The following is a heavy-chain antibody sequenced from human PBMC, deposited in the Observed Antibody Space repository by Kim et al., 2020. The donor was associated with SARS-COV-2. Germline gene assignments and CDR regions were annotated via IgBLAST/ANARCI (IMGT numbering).Heavy chain of an antibody. J-gene: IGHJ4*02. D-gene: IGHD3-22*01. V-gene: IGHV4-34*01. CDR3: ARGPIPSGFSDS. Sequence: NDNSSLRSRVTLSVDTSKNQFSLRLTSVTAADTAIYYCARGPIPSGFSDSWGQGSLVTISS.